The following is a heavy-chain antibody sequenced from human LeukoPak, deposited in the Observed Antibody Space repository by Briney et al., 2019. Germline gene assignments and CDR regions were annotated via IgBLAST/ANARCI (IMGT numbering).Heavy chain of an antibody. CDR2: IYHSGST. CDR3: ARGRGDILTGYYGY. D-gene: IGHD3-9*01. Sequence: PSETLSLTCAVSGGSISSGGYSWSWIRQPPGKGLEWIGYIYHSGSTYYNPSLESRVTISVDRSKNQFSLKLSSVTAADTAVYYCARGRGDILTGYYGYWGQGTLVTVSS. J-gene: IGHJ4*02. V-gene: IGHV4-30-2*01. CDR1: GGSISSGGYS.